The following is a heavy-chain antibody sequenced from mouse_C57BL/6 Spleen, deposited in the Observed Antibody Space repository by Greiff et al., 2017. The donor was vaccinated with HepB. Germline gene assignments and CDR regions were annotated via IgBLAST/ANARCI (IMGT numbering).Heavy chain of an antibody. D-gene: IGHD2-1*01. CDR1: GFTFSDYY. CDR2: INYDGSST. J-gene: IGHJ2*01. CDR3: ARDGGLLFDY. Sequence: EVKLMESEGGLVQPGSSMKLSCTASGFTFSDYYMAWVRQVPEKGLEWVANINYDGSSTYYLDSLKSRFIISRDNAKNILYLQMSSLKSEDTATYYCARDGGLLFDYWGQGTTLTVSS. V-gene: IGHV5-16*01.